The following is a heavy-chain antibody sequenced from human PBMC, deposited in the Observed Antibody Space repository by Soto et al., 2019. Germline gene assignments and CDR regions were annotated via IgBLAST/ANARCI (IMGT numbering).Heavy chain of an antibody. CDR3: ARAVVTIFGSWSAFDI. D-gene: IGHD3-3*01. CDR1: GGSISSYY. CDR2: IYYDGST. V-gene: IGHV4-59*01. J-gene: IGHJ3*02. Sequence: SETLSLTCTVSGGSISSYYWSWIRQHPGKGLEWIGYIYYDGSTKYNPSLKSRVTISVDTSKNQFSLKLSSVTAADTAVYYCARAVVTIFGSWSAFDIWGQGTMVTVSS.